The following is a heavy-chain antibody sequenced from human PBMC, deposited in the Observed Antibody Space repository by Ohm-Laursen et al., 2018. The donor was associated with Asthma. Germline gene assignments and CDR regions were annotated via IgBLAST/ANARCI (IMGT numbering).Heavy chain of an antibody. J-gene: IGHJ6*02. CDR2: ISAYNGNT. D-gene: IGHD2-15*01. V-gene: IGHV1-18*04. CDR3: ARDLLNCSGGSCYPDSNYYYYYGMDV. CDR1: GYTFTSYG. Sequence: GASVKVSCKSSGYTFTSYGISWVRQAPGQGLEWMGWISAYNGNTNYAQKLQGRVTMTTDTSTSTAYMELRSLRSDDTAVYYCARDLLNCSGGSCYPDSNYYYYYGMDVWGQGTTVTVSS.